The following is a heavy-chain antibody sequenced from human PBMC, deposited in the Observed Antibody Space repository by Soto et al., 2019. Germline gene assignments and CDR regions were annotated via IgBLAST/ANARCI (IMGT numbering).Heavy chain of an antibody. CDR3: ARVGYNDAWDY. V-gene: IGHV3-74*01. J-gene: IGHJ4*02. CDR2: INSDGSST. CDR1: GFTFSSYW. Sequence: EVPLMASGGGLVQPGGSLRLSCAASGFTFSSYWMHWVRQAPGKGLVWVSRINSDGSSTTYADSVKGRFTISRDNAKNTLYLQMNSLRAEDTAVYYCARVGYNDAWDYWGQGTLVTVSS. D-gene: IGHD5-18*01.